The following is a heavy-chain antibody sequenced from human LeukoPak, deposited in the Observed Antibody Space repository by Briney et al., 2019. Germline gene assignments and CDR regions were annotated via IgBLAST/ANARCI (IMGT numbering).Heavy chain of an antibody. J-gene: IGHJ4*02. Sequence: ASVKVSCKASGGTFSSYAISWVRHAPGQGLEWMGGIIPIFGTANYAQKFQGRVTITADESTSTAYMELSSLRSEDTAVYYCARAIRRYSSSWTFGYWGQGTLVTVSS. CDR3: ARAIRRYSSSWTFGY. CDR2: IIPIFGTA. CDR1: GGTFSSYA. D-gene: IGHD6-13*01. V-gene: IGHV1-69*13.